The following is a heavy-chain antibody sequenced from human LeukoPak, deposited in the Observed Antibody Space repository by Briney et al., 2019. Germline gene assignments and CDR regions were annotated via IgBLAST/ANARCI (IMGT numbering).Heavy chain of an antibody. CDR3: AKDHFGGVDY. Sequence: HPGASPRLSCAASGFTFSSYAMSWVRQAPGKGLEWVSAISGSGGSTYYADSVKGRFTISRDNSKNTLYLQMNSLRAEDTAVYYCAKDHFGGVDYWGQGTLVTVSS. CDR2: ISGSGGST. V-gene: IGHV3-23*01. J-gene: IGHJ4*02. D-gene: IGHD3-16*01. CDR1: GFTFSSYA.